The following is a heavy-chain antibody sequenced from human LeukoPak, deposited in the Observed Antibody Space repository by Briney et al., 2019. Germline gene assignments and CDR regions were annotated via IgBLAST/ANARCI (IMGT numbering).Heavy chain of an antibody. CDR1: GGTFSSYA. D-gene: IGHD3-10*01. CDR3: ARAGPGEGLTYYYYYMDV. J-gene: IGHJ6*03. CDR2: IIPIFGTA. V-gene: IGHV1-69*05. Sequence: ASVKVSCKASGGTFSSYAISWVRQAPGQGLEWMGGIIPIFGTANYAQKLQGRVTMTTDTSTSTAYMELRSLRSDDTAVYYCARAGPGEGLTYYYYYMDVWGKGTTVTVSS.